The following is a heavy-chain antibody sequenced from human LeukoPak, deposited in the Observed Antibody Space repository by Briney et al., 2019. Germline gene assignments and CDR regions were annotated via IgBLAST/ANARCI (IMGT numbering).Heavy chain of an antibody. CDR1: GFTFSDYY. Sequence: PGGSLRLSCAASGFTFSDYYMSWIGQAPGRGREWVSYISGSGSTIYYADSVKGRFTISRDNAKNSLYLQMNSLRAEDTAVYYCAIRWTDFWSGRRGYFDYWGQGTLVTVSS. V-gene: IGHV3-11*01. J-gene: IGHJ4*02. CDR3: AIRWTDFWSGRRGYFDY. D-gene: IGHD3-3*01. CDR2: ISGSGSTI.